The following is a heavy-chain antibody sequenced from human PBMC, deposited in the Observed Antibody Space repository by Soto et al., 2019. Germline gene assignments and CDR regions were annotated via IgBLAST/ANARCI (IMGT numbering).Heavy chain of an antibody. Sequence: QVQLVQSGAEVKKPGASVKVSCKASGYSFTNYAIYWVRQAPGQRLEWMGWINAANGDTKYSQNFQDRVTITRDGSASTVYMELSSLRSEDTAEYYCARSVLGRCMDYWGQGTLVTVSS. D-gene: IGHD2-8*01. CDR3: ARSVLGRCMDY. CDR2: INAANGDT. V-gene: IGHV1-3*01. CDR1: GYSFTNYA. J-gene: IGHJ4*02.